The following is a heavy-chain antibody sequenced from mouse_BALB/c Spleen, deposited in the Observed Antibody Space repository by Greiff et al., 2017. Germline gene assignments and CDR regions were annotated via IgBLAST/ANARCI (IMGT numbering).Heavy chain of an antibody. Sequence: EVQLQQSGAELVRSGASVKLSCTASGFNIKDYYMHWVKQRPEQGLEWIGWIDPENGDTEYAPKFQGKATMTADTSSNTAYLQLSSLTSEDTAVYYCNACIPRAMDYWGQGTSVTVSS. V-gene: IGHV14-4*02. CDR3: NACIPRAMDY. J-gene: IGHJ4*01. CDR2: IDPENGDT. CDR1: GFNIKDYY.